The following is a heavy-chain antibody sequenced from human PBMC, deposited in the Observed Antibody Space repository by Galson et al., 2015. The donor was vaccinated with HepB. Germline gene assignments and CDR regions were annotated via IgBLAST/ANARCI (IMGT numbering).Heavy chain of an antibody. CDR2: IVPLLGTA. CDR1: GGTFGGYA. Sequence: SVKVSCKASGGTFGGYAITWVRQAPGQGLEWMGGIVPLLGTANYDPKVQGRFKITADESTNTAYMELHSLRDDDKGVYYCEGCRCGGCRGRWNVSRGKVKITADECASTASMELNSLRYEDTAVYYCVGCSGGSCCGSWIHPWGQGTLVTVSS. D-gene: IGHD1-1*01. V-gene: IGHV1-69*13. J-gene: IGHJ5*02. CDR3: EGCRCGGCRGRWNVSRGKVKITADECASTASMELNSLRYEDTAVYYCVGCSGGSCCGSWIHP.